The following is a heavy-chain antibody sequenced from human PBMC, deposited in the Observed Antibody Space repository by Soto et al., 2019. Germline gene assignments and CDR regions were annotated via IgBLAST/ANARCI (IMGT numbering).Heavy chain of an antibody. Sequence: GGSLRLSCAASGFTFSSYGMHWVRQAPGKGLEGVAVISYDGSNKYYADSVKGRFTISRDNSKNTLHLQMNSLRAEDQAVYYCAQDQAGGGIRCPDYWGPGTLRTVSS. CDR2: ISYDGSNK. D-gene: IGHD2-15*01. CDR1: GFTFSSYG. V-gene: IGHV3-30*18. CDR3: AQDQAGGGIRCPDY. J-gene: IGHJ4*02.